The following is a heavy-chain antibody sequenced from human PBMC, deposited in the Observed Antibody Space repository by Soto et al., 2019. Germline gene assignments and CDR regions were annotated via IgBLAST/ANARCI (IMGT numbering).Heavy chain of an antibody. CDR3: ARDRGDVAYYYYGMDV. CDR1: GGSISSGDYY. V-gene: IGHV4-30-4*01. J-gene: IGHJ6*02. CDR2: IYYSGST. Sequence: QVQLQESGPGLVKPSQTLSLTCTVSGGSISSGDYYWSWIRQPPGKGLEWFGYIYYSGSTYYNPALKTRVTISVDTSKNQFSLKLSSVTAADTAVYYCARDRGDVAYYYYGMDVWGQGTTVTVSS. D-gene: IGHD3-10*01.